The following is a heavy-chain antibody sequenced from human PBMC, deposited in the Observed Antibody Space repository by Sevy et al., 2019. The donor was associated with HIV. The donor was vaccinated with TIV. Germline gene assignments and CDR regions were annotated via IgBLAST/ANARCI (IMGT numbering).Heavy chain of an antibody. CDR3: ASKRGYNLGPFDY. CDR1: GGSISSSDSY. D-gene: IGHD5-12*01. J-gene: IGHJ4*02. Sequence: SETLSLTCTVSGGSISSSDSYWSWIRQPPGKGLEWIGYIHYSGGTYYNPFLKSRVAMSVDTSEKQFSLKLSFLTAADTAVYYCASKRGYNLGPFDYWGQGALVTVSS. CDR2: IHYSGGT. V-gene: IGHV4-30-4*01.